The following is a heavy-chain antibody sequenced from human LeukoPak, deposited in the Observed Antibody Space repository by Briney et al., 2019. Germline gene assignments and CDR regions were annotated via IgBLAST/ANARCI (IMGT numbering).Heavy chain of an antibody. V-gene: IGHV4-61*08. J-gene: IGHJ6*02. CDR1: GGSISSGGYY. CDR3: ARGSGPSIGMDV. D-gene: IGHD2/OR15-2a*01. CDR2: IYYSGST. Sequence: PSETLSLTCTVSGGSISSGGYYWSWIRQPPGKGLDWIGYIYYSGSTNCNPSLKSRVTISVDTSKNQFSLKLSSVTPADTAVYYCARGSGPSIGMDVWGQGTTVTVSS.